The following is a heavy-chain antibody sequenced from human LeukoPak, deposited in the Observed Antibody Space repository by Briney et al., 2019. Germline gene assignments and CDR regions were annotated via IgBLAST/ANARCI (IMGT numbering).Heavy chain of an antibody. V-gene: IGHV3-23*01. Sequence: GGSLRLSCAASGFTFSSYAMSWVRQAPGKGLEWVSAISGSGGSTYYADSVKGRFAISRDNSKNTLYLQMTSLRAEDTAVYYCAKTYVDTTFFDSWGQGTRVAVSS. CDR2: ISGSGGST. CDR3: AKTYVDTTFFDS. D-gene: IGHD5-18*01. CDR1: GFTFSSYA. J-gene: IGHJ4*02.